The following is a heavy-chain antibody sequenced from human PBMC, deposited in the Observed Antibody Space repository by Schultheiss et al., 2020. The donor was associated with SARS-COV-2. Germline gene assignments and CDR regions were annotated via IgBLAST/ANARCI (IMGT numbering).Heavy chain of an antibody. CDR1: GYSFTSYW. V-gene: IGHV5-51*01. CDR2: IYPGDSDT. J-gene: IGHJ4*02. D-gene: IGHD1-26*01. CDR3: ARRGSGDYSPLDY. Sequence: GGSLRLSCKGSGYSFTSYWIGWVRQMPGKGLEWMGIIYPGDSDTRYSPSFQGQVTISADKSISTAYLQWSSLKASDTAMYYCARRGSGDYSPLDYWGQGTPVTGSS.